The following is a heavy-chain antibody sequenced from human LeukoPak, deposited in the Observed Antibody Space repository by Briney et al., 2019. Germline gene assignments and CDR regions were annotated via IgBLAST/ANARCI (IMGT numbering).Heavy chain of an antibody. V-gene: IGHV4-38-2*01. CDR1: GYSNSSGYY. Sequence: PSETLSLTCAVSGYSNSSGYYWGWIRQPPGKGLEWIGSIYHSGSTYYNPSLKSRVTISVDTSKNQFSLKLSSVTAADTAVYYCARSYGSGSYTFDYWGQGTLVTVSS. J-gene: IGHJ4*02. D-gene: IGHD3-10*01. CDR2: IYHSGST. CDR3: ARSYGSGSYTFDY.